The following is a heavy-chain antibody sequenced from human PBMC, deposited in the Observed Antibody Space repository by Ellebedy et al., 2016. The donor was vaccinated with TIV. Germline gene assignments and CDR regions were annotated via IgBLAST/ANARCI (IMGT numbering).Heavy chain of an antibody. D-gene: IGHD4-17*01. CDR1: GFTFSDYY. CDR2: ISSVGSTI. J-gene: IGHJ4*02. V-gene: IGHV3-11*04. CDR3: ARTYADYYLDY. Sequence: GGSLRLSCAASGFTFSDYYMNWIRQAPGKGLEWVSYISSVGSTIHYADSVKGRFTISRDKSKSTLYLQMNSLRSEDTAVYYCARTYADYYLDYWGQGTLVTVSS.